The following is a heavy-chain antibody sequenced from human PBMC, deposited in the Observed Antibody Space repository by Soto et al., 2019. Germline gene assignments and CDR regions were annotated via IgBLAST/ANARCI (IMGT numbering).Heavy chain of an antibody. CDR2: INPSGGST. V-gene: IGHV1-46*01. J-gene: IGHJ6*02. CDR3: ARSYYYDSSGYYYMLYYYGMDV. D-gene: IGHD3-22*01. Sequence: QVQLVQSGAEVKKPGASVKVSCKASGYTFTSYYMHWVRQAPGQGLEWMGIINPSGGSTSYAQKFLGRVTMTRDTSTSTVYMELIILRSEDTAVYYCARSYYYDSSGYYYMLYYYGMDVWGQGTTVTVSS. CDR1: GYTFTSYY.